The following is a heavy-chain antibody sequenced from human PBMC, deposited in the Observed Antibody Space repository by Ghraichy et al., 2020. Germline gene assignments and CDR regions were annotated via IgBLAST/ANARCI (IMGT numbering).Heavy chain of an antibody. J-gene: IGHJ5*02. CDR3: ARGYCSSTSCQNWFDP. D-gene: IGHD2-2*01. CDR1: GGSISSYY. V-gene: IGHV4-59*01. Sequence: SETLSLTCTVSGGSISSYYWSWIRQPPGKGLEWIGYIYYSGSTNYNPSLKSRVTISVDTSKNQFSLKLSSVTTADTAVYYCARGYCSSTSCQNWFDPWGQGTLVTVSS. CDR2: IYYSGST.